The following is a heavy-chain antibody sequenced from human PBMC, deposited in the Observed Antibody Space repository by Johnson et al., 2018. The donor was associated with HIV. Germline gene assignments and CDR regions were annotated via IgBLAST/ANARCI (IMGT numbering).Heavy chain of an antibody. Sequence: QMQLVESGGGVVQPGGSLRLSCAASGFTFSSYGMHWVRQAPGKGLEWVTFIRYDGSNKYYADSVKGRFTISRDNSKNTLNLQLNSLRPEDTAMFYCAKEEGGSFLAFDVWGQGTMVTVSS. CDR3: AKEEGGSFLAFDV. J-gene: IGHJ3*01. CDR2: IRYDGSNK. D-gene: IGHD1-26*01. V-gene: IGHV3-30*02. CDR1: GFTFSSYG.